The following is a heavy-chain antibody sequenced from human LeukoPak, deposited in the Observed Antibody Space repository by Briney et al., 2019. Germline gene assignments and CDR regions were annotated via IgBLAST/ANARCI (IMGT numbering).Heavy chain of an antibody. V-gene: IGHV3-30*18. CDR3: AKSERAGMAIRPFDY. Sequence: GGSLRLSCAASGFTFSSYGMHWVRQAPGKGLEWVAVISYDGSNKYYADSVKGRFTISRDNSKNTLYLQMNSLRAKDTAVYYCAKSERAGMAIRPFDYWGQGTLVTVSS. D-gene: IGHD2-8*01. CDR2: ISYDGSNK. CDR1: GFTFSSYG. J-gene: IGHJ4*02.